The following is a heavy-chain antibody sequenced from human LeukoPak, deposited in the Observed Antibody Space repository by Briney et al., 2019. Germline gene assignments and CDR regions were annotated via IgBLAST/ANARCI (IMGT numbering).Heavy chain of an antibody. CDR3: ARAIGSGWEGGYYFDY. CDR1: GGSISSYY. D-gene: IGHD6-19*01. J-gene: IGHJ4*02. CDR2: IYYSGST. V-gene: IGHV4-59*08. Sequence: PSDTLSLSCTGSGGSISSYYWSWIRQPPGKGLEWIGYIYYSGSTNYNPSLKSRVTISVDTSKNQFSLKLSSVTAADTAVYYCARAIGSGWEGGYYFDYWGQGTLVTVSS.